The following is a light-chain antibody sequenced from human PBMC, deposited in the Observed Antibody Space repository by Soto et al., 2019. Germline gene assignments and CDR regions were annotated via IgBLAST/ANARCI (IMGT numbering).Light chain of an antibody. CDR2: DAS. CDR3: QEYGSTPLT. J-gene: IGKJ4*01. CDR1: QSVGNNY. Sequence: EMVLTQSPGTLSLSPGERATLSCRASQSVGNNYLAWYQQKPGQAPRFRIYDASSRATGIPDRFSGSGSGTDFTLTISRLEPEDFAVYYCQEYGSTPLTLGGGTKVEIK. V-gene: IGKV3-20*01.